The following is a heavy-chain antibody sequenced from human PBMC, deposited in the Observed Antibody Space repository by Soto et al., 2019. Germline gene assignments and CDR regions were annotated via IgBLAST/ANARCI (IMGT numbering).Heavy chain of an antibody. J-gene: IGHJ4*02. D-gene: IGHD6-19*01. CDR3: SKVREVAVARSCFDY. CDR2: ISGSGGST. V-gene: IGHV3-23*01. Sequence: GGSLRLSCAASGFTFSSYAMSWVRQAPGKGLEWVSAISGSGGSTYYADSVKVRFTISRDNSKNKLYLQMNSLRAEDTAVDDCSKVREVAVARSCFDYWGQGTLVTVSS. CDR1: GFTFSSYA.